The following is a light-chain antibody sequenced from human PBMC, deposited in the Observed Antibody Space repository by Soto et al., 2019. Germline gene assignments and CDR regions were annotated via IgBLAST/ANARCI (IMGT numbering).Light chain of an antibody. Sequence: QSVLAQPASVSGSPGQSITISCTGSRSDVGAYDYVSWYQQHPGKAPKLIIYEVIYRPSGVSDRFSGSKSGNTASLTISGLQAEDEADYFCTSPTPGSLYVFGTGTKVTVL. CDR1: RSDVGAYDY. CDR2: EVI. J-gene: IGLJ1*01. CDR3: TSPTPGSLYV. V-gene: IGLV2-14*01.